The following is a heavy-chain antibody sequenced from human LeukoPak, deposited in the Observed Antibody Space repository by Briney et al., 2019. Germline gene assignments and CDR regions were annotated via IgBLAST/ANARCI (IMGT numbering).Heavy chain of an antibody. V-gene: IGHV4-30-4*02. CDR1: GGSISSGECH. Sequence: SETLSLTCTVSGGSISSGECHWNWVRQSPGRGLEWIGYVSYSGNTYYNPSLKSRITISLDTSKSQISLKVSSVTAADTAVYYCARDHSSGYYRAFWYFDLWGRGTLVTVSS. CDR3: ARDHSSGYYRAFWYFDL. CDR2: VSYSGNT. D-gene: IGHD3-22*01. J-gene: IGHJ2*01.